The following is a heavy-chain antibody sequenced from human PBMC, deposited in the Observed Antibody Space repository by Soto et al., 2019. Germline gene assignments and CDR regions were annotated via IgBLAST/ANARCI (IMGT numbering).Heavy chain of an antibody. J-gene: IGHJ3*02. CDR2: ISYDGSNK. CDR3: ARDRYYDILTGYYNAFDI. CDR1: GFTFSSYA. D-gene: IGHD3-9*01. Sequence: PGGSLRLSCAASGFTFSSYAMHWVRQAPGKGLEWVAVISYDGSNKYYADSVKGRFTISRDNSKNTLYLQMNSLRAEDTAVYYCARDRYYDILTGYYNAFDIWGQGTMVTVSS. V-gene: IGHV3-30-3*01.